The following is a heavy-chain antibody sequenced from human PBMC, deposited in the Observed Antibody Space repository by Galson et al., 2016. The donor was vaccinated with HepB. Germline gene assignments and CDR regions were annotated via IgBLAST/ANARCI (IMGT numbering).Heavy chain of an antibody. D-gene: IGHD6-13*01. Sequence: SLRLSCAASGFTFTDYYMTWIRQAPGKGLEWVSYISSSGSYTNYADSVKGRFTISRDNARKSLYLQMNSLRPDEPAVYYCAREDSSWYGYYGMDVWGQGTTVTVSS. J-gene: IGHJ6*02. CDR3: AREDSSWYGYYGMDV. CDR1: GFTFTDYY. CDR2: ISSSGSYT. V-gene: IGHV3-11*05.